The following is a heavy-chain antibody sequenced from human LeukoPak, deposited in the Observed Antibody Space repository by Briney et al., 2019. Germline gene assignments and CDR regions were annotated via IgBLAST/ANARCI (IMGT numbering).Heavy chain of an antibody. D-gene: IGHD6-19*01. Sequence: PSETLSLTCTVSGGSISSGGYYWSWIRQAPGKGLEWVSYIGSSDNTRTYADSVKGRFTISRDNAKNSLYLEMNSLRAEDTAVYYCAREIVSAVAGNFDCWGQGTLVTVSS. CDR1: GGSISSGGYY. CDR3: AREIVSAVAGNFDC. CDR2: IGSSDNTR. J-gene: IGHJ4*02. V-gene: IGHV3-11*04.